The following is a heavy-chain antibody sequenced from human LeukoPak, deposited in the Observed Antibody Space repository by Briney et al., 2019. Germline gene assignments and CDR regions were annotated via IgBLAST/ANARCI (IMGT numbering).Heavy chain of an antibody. CDR3: ARESPYSSSWYRAAFDI. Sequence: SGGSLRLSCAASGFTFSSYSMNWVRQAPGKGLEWVSSISSSSSYIYYADSVKGRFTISRDNAKNSLYLQMNSLRAEDTAVYYCARESPYSSSWYRAAFDIWGQGTMVTVSS. J-gene: IGHJ3*02. V-gene: IGHV3-21*01. CDR2: ISSSSSYI. D-gene: IGHD6-13*01. CDR1: GFTFSSYS.